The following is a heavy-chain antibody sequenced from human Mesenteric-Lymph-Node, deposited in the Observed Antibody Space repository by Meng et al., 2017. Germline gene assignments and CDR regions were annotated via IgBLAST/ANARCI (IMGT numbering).Heavy chain of an antibody. D-gene: IGHD2-2*01. J-gene: IGHJ4*02. CDR3: GRDKGTSWYFFDY. Sequence: ASVKVSCKASGGTFSSYTISWVRQAPGQGLEWMGWISAYNGNTNYAQKLQGRVTMTTDTSTSTAYMELRSLRSDDTAIYYCGRDKGTSWYFFDYWGQGTLVTVSS. V-gene: IGHV1-18*01. CDR2: ISAYNGNT. CDR1: GGTFSSYT.